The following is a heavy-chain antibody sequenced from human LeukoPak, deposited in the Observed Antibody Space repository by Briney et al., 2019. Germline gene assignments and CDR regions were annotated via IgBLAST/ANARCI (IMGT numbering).Heavy chain of an antibody. CDR2: ISDSGGST. CDR1: GFTFSSYA. J-gene: IGHJ6*02. CDR3: ARGLDEYSSGWAFSLQSPYYYGMDV. D-gene: IGHD6-19*01. V-gene: IGHV3-23*01. Sequence: GGSLRLSCAASGFTFSSYAMTWVRQAPGKGLEWVSIISDSGGSTYYADSVKGRFTISRDNSKNTLYLQMNSLRAEDTAVYYCARGLDEYSSGWAFSLQSPYYYGMDVWGQGTTVTVSS.